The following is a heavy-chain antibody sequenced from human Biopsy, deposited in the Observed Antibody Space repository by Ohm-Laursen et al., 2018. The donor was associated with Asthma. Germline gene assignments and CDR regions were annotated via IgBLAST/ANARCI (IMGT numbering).Heavy chain of an antibody. CDR1: GGTFNTYV. CDR2: INSVFGTT. V-gene: IGHV1-69*13. Sequence: SVKVSCKSLGGTFNTYVIGWGRQAPGQGLEWMGGINSVFGTTTYPQKFQDSVTITADDSTSTVYMELSRLRSEDTAVYYCARKAGSCISRTCYSLDFWGQGTLVTVSS. D-gene: IGHD2-2*01. CDR3: ARKAGSCISRTCYSLDF. J-gene: IGHJ4*02.